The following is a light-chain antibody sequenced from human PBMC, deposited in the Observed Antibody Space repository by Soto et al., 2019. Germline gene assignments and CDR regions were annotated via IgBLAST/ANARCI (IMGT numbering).Light chain of an antibody. V-gene: IGKV3-15*01. J-gene: IGKJ1*01. Sequence: PGYRVTLYCRARESVSTSYLTWYRQKPGQAPRLSTYRASTRATGIPARFSGSGSGTEFTRTISSLQSEDFAVYYGQQYNNWPWTFGQGTKVDI. CDR3: QQYNNWPWT. CDR2: RAS. CDR1: ESVSTSY.